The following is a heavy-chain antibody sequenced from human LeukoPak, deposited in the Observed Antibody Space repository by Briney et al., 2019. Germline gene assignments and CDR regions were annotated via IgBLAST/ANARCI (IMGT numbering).Heavy chain of an antibody. CDR3: AREDSSGYYAFYY. Sequence: SETLSLTCTVSGGSISSYYWSWIRQPPGKGLEWIGYIYYSGSTNYNPSLKSRVTISVDTSKNQFSLKLSSVTAADTAVYYCAREDSSGYYAFYYWGQGTLVTVSS. CDR1: GGSISSYY. D-gene: IGHD3-22*01. CDR2: IYYSGST. J-gene: IGHJ4*02. V-gene: IGHV4-59*01.